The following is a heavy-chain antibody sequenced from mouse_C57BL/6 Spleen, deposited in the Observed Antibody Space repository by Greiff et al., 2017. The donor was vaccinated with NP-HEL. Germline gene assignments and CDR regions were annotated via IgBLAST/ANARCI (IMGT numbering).Heavy chain of an antibody. D-gene: IGHD3-2*02. CDR2: IDPETGGT. J-gene: IGHJ3*01. V-gene: IGHV1-15*01. Sequence: QVQLKESRAELVRPGASVTLSCKASGYTFTDYEMHWVKQTPVHGLEWIGAIDPETGGTAYNQKFKGKAILTADKSSSTAYMELRSLTSEDSAVYNCTKDSSGSWFADWGKGTLVTVSA. CDR3: TKDSSGSWFAD. CDR1: GYTFTDYE.